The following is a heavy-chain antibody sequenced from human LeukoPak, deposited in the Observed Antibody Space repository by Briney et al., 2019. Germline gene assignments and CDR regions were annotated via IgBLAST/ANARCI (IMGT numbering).Heavy chain of an antibody. V-gene: IGHV3-74*01. CDR2: INTDGSST. D-gene: IGHD2-15*01. J-gene: IGHJ4*02. CDR3: AKFCSGGTCYLLPI. Sequence: GGSLRLSCAASGFTFSSYWMHWVRQTPGKGLVWVSRINTDGSSTSYADSVKGRFTISRDNSKNTLYLQMNSLRAEDTAVYYCAKFCSGGTCYLLPIWGQGTLVTVSS. CDR1: GFTFSSYW.